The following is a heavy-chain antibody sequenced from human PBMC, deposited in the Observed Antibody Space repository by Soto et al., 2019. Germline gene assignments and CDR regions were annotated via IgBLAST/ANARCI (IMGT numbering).Heavy chain of an antibody. CDR1: GFTFSTYA. J-gene: IGHJ4*02. V-gene: IGHV3-64*02. CDR3: ARSIHDFWSGYPQGFFDY. CDR2: ISSNGGST. D-gene: IGHD3-3*01. Sequence: GGSLRLSCAASGFTFSTYAMNWVRQAPGKGLEYVSAISSNGGSTFYADSVEGRFTISRDNSKNTLYLQVGSLRPEDMAVYYCARSIHDFWSGYPQGFFDYWGQGT.